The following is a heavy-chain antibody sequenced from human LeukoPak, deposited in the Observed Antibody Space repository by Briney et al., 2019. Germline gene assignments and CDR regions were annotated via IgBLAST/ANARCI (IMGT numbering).Heavy chain of an antibody. CDR1: GGSFSGYY. D-gene: IGHD3-3*01. CDR2: INHSGST. J-gene: IGHJ5*02. Sequence: SETLSLTCAVYGGSFSGYYWSWIRQPPGKGLEWIGEINHSGSTNYNPSLKSRVTISVDTSKNQFSLKLSSVTAANTAVYYCARVRSRARITIFGVARNWFDPWGQGTPVTVSS. CDR3: ARVRSRARITIFGVARNWFDP. V-gene: IGHV4-34*01.